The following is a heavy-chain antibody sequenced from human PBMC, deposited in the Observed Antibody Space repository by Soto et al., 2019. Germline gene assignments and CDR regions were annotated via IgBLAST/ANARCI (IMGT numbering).Heavy chain of an antibody. CDR1: GSTFSTYI. J-gene: IGHJ4*02. CDR2: ISSSSTYI. D-gene: IGHD2-2*01. V-gene: IGHV3-21*01. Sequence: EVQLVESGGGLVKPGGSLRLSCAASGSTFSTYIMNWVRQAPGKGLDWVSSISSSSTYIYYAGSVKGPSTISRDNAKYSQYLQMTSLRAEDTAGYYCARGGYCSSTRSPILPFDYWGQGTLVTVSS. CDR3: ARGGYCSSTRSPILPFDY.